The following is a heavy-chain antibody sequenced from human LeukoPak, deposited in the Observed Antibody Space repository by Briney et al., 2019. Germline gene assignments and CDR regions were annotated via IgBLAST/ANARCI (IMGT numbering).Heavy chain of an antibody. D-gene: IGHD1-7*01. CDR2: IYYSGST. CDR3: ARVNNWNYIFDY. V-gene: IGHV4-30-4*01. Sequence: SETLSLTCTVSGGSISSGDYYWSWLRQPPGKGLEWIGYIYYSGSTYYNPSLKSRVTISVDTSKNQFSLKLSSVTAADTAVYYCARVNNWNYIFDYWGQGTLVTVSS. CDR1: GGSISSGDYY. J-gene: IGHJ4*02.